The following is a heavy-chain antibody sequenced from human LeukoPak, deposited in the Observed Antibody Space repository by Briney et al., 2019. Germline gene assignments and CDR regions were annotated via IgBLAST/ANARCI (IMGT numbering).Heavy chain of an antibody. V-gene: IGHV3-21*01. J-gene: IGHJ4*02. Sequence: GGSLRLSCAASGFTFSSYSVNWVRQAPGKGLEWVSSISSSSTYVYYADSVEGRFTISRDNAKNSLYLQMNSLRAEDTAVYYCARGGDNDYWGQGTLVTVSS. CDR2: ISSSSTYV. CDR1: GFTFSSYS. CDR3: ARGGDNDY. D-gene: IGHD2-21*02.